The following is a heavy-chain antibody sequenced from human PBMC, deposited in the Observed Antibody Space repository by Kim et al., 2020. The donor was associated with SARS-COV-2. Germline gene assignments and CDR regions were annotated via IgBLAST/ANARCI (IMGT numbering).Heavy chain of an antibody. J-gene: IGHJ2*01. CDR1: GFTFTTYA. CDR3: GKSEGSGFDFWSVYSL. CDR2: IGGSGDRT. V-gene: IGHV3-23*01. Sequence: GGSLRLSCAASGFTFTTYAMNWVRQAPGMGLEWDSGIGGSGDRTNYADSVTGRVTISRDSSKKPLYLQLNSLRVDRTAGDFCGKSEGSGFDFWSVYSLW. D-gene: IGHD3-3*01.